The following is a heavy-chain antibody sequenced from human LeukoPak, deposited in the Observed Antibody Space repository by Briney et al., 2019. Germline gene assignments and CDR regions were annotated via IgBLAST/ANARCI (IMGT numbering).Heavy chain of an antibody. V-gene: IGHV1-24*01. CDR1: GYTLTELS. J-gene: IGHJ4*02. D-gene: IGHD3-3*02. CDR2: FDPEDGET. CDR3: ATEAFGPIGHYFDY. Sequence: GASVKVSCKDSGYTLTELSMHWVRQAPGKGLEWMGGFDPEDGETIYAQKFQGRVTMTEDTSTDTAYMELSSLRSEDTAVYYCATEAFGPIGHYFDYWGQGTLVTVSS.